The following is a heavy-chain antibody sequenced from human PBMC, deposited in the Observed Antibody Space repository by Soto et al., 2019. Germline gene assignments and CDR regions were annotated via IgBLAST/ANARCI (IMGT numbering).Heavy chain of an antibody. D-gene: IGHD2-15*01. J-gene: IGHJ4*02. V-gene: IGHV4-31*02. CDR2: IYYSGST. Sequence: GKGLEWIGYIYYSGSTYYNPSLKSRVTISVDTSKNQFSLKLSSVTAADTAVYYRARGPGLYCSGGSCSVFDYWGQGTLVTVSS. CDR3: ARGPGLYCSGGSCSVFDY.